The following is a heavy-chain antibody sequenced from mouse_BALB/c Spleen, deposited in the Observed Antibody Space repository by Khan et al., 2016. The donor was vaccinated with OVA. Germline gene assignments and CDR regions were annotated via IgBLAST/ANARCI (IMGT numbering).Heavy chain of an antibody. D-gene: IGHD4-1*01. Sequence: EVQLQESGPGLVKPPQSLSLTCTVTGYSITSDYAWNWIRQFPGNKLEWMSYISYSGSTSYNPSLKSRISITRDTSKNQFFLQLNSVTTEDTATYYCARRLGRWYFDYWGQGTTLTVSS. CDR1: GYSITSDYA. J-gene: IGHJ2*01. CDR2: ISYSGST. V-gene: IGHV3-2*02. CDR3: ARRLGRWYFDY.